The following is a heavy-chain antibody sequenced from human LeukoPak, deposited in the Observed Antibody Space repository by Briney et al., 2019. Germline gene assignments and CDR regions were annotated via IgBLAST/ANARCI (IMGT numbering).Heavy chain of an antibody. D-gene: IGHD3-10*01. V-gene: IGHV3-48*03. Sequence: PGGSLRLXCAASGFTFSSYEMNWVRQAPGKGLEWVSYISSSGSTIYYADSVKGRFTISRDNAKNSLYLQMNSLRAEDTAVYYCAREDTMVRGGHYYYYYYMDVWGKGTTVTVSS. CDR2: ISSSGSTI. CDR3: AREDTMVRGGHYYYYYYMDV. CDR1: GFTFSSYE. J-gene: IGHJ6*03.